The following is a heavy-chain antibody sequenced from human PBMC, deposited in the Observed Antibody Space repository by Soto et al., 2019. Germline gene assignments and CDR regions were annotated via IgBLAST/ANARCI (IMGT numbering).Heavy chain of an antibody. D-gene: IGHD6-19*01. J-gene: IGHJ6*02. CDR2: IIPIFGTA. CDR1: GGTFSSYA. CDR3: ARGYSSGWYGYYYYYGMDV. Sequence: QVQLVQSGAEVKKPGSSVKVSCKASGGTFSSYAISWVRQTPGQGLEWMGGIIPIFGTANYAQKFQGRVTITADESTSTAYMELSSLRSEDTAVYYCARGYSSGWYGYYYYYGMDVWGQGTTVTVSS. V-gene: IGHV1-69*01.